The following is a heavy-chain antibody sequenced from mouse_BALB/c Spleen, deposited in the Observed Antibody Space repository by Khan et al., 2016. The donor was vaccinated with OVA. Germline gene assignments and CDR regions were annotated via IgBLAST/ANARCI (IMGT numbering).Heavy chain of an antibody. CDR2: ISNGGSYT. CDR3: ARHRFTSAAAWFAY. V-gene: IGHV5-6*01. J-gene: IGHJ3*01. Sequence: EVELVESGGDLVKPGGSLKLSCEASGFTFSSYGMSWVRQTPDKRLEWVATISNGGSYTYSPDSVKGRLTISRDNAKNTLYLQMSSLKSEDTAMYYCARHRFTSAAAWFAYWGQGTLVTVSA. D-gene: IGHD1-2*01. CDR1: GFTFSSYG.